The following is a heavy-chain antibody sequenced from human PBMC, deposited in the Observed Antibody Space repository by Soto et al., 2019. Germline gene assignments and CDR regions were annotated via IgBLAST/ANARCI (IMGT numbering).Heavy chain of an antibody. Sequence: QITLKESGPTLVKPTQTLTLTCTFSGFSLSTSGVSVGWIRQPPGKALEWLALIYWDDDKRYSPSLKSRLTITKDTAKHQVVLTMTNMDPVDTATYYCAHRENYSDSSGYFPFDYWGQGTLVTVSS. J-gene: IGHJ4*02. D-gene: IGHD3-22*01. CDR3: AHRENYSDSSGYFPFDY. CDR1: GFSLSTSGVS. CDR2: IYWDDDK. V-gene: IGHV2-5*02.